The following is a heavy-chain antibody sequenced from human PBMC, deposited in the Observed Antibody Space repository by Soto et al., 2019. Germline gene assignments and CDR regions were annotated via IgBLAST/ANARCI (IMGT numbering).Heavy chain of an antibody. V-gene: IGHV4-39*01. D-gene: IGHD3-22*01. CDR3: ARSDHYYYDSSGYWDY. CDR1: GVSISSHGYF. J-gene: IGHJ4*02. CDR2: ISYSGST. Sequence: SETLSLTCTVSGVSISSHGYFWGWIRQPPGKGLEWIGMISYSGSTYYSPSLKSRVTISADTSKNQFSLKLSSVTAADTAVYYCARSDHYYYDSSGYWDYWGQGTLVTVSS.